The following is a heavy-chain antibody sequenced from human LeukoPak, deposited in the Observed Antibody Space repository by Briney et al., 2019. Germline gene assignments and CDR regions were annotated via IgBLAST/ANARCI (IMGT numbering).Heavy chain of an antibody. CDR2: INGGNGNT. Sequence: ASVKVSCKTSGYTFTSYGMHWVRQAPGQSLEWMGWINGGNGNTKYSEKFQGRVTMTRDTSISTAYMELRSLTSEDTAVYYCVRDGEGVAISVNYWFAPWGQGTLVTVSS. CDR3: VRDGEGVAISVNYWFAP. CDR1: GYTFTSYG. J-gene: IGHJ5*02. V-gene: IGHV1-3*01. D-gene: IGHD3-10*01.